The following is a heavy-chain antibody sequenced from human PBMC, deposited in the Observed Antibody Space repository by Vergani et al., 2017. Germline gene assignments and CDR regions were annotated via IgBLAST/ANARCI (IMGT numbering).Heavy chain of an antibody. Sequence: EVQLLESGGGLVQPGGSLRLTCAASEFTFSNYAMNWVRQAPGKGLEWVSGISGSGVSAYYTDSVKGRFTISRDNSKNMLFLQMNNLRTEDTAIYYCAKKYFVSGNYLFDYGGQGTLVTVSS. CDR3: AKKYFVSGNYLFDY. D-gene: IGHD3-10*01. CDR1: EFTFSNYA. J-gene: IGHJ4*02. V-gene: IGHV3-23*01. CDR2: ISGSGVSA.